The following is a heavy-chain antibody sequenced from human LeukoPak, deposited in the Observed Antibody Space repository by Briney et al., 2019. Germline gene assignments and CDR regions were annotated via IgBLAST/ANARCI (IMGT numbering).Heavy chain of an antibody. CDR3: ARARSTGYYFPHYFDY. CDR2: IYYSGST. CDR1: GGSISSSSYY. Sequence: SETLSLTCTVSGGSISSSSYYWGWIRQPPGKGLEWIGSIYYSGSTNYNPSLKSRVTISVDTSKNQFSLKLSSVTAADTAVYYCARARSTGYYFPHYFDYWGQGTLVTVSS. D-gene: IGHD3-22*01. J-gene: IGHJ4*02. V-gene: IGHV4-39*01.